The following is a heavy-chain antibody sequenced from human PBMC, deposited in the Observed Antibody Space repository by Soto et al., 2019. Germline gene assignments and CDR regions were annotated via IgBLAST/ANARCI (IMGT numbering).Heavy chain of an antibody. D-gene: IGHD2-21*02. CDR1: GFTFSSYA. V-gene: IGHV3-23*01. CDR2: ISGSDGST. J-gene: IGHJ4*02. CDR3: AKLVASYCGGDCYPNDY. Sequence: GGSLRLSCAASGFTFSSYAMSWVRQAPGKGLEWVSAISGSDGSTYYADSVKGRFTISRDNSKNTLYLQMNSLRAEDTAVYYCAKLVASYCGGDCYPNDYWGQGTLVTVSS.